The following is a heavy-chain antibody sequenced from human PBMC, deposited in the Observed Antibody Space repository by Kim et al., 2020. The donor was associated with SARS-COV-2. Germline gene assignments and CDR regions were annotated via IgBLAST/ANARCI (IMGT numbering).Heavy chain of an antibody. CDR3: ARVFRRDYYDSSGYYGAAAFDI. J-gene: IGHJ3*02. Sequence: SETLSLTCTVSGGSISSGDYYWSWIRQPPGKGLEWIGYIYYSGSTYYNPSLKSRVTISVDTSKNQFSLKLSSVTAADTAVYYCARVFRRDYYDSSGYYGAAAFDIWGQGTMVIVSS. CDR1: GGSISSGDYY. V-gene: IGHV4-30-4*01. D-gene: IGHD3-22*01. CDR2: IYYSGST.